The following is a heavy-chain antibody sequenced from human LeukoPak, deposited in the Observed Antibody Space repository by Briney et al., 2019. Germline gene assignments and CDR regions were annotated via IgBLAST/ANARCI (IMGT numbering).Heavy chain of an antibody. Sequence: GGSLRLSFAASGFTFSSYSMNWVRQAPGKGLEWVSSISSSSSYIYYADSVKGRFTISRDNAKNSLYLQMNSLTPEDTAVYYCASSTSWMGGSYWGQGTLVTVSS. D-gene: IGHD2-2*01. CDR3: ASSTSWMGGSY. CDR1: GFTFSSYS. CDR2: ISSSSSYI. V-gene: IGHV3-21*01. J-gene: IGHJ4*02.